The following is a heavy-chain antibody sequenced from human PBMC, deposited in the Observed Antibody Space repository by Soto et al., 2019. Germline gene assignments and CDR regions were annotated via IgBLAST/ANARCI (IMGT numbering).Heavy chain of an antibody. CDR3: ARHGLIFTVFGVVRAPHY. D-gene: IGHD3-3*01. J-gene: IGHJ4*02. CDR2: IYHSGST. V-gene: IGHV4-39*01. Sequence: SGTPSLTCIVPGGSSCSGGYYWCWFLQPPGKGLEWIGSIYHSGSTNYNPSLKSRITMSVDTSRNQFSLKLSSVGAADTAVYFCARHGLIFTVFGVVRAPHYWGQRILLTLST. CDR1: GGSSCSGGYY.